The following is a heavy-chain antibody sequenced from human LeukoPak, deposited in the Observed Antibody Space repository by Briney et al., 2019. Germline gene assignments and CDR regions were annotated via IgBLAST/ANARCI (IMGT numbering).Heavy chain of an antibody. V-gene: IGHV1-69-2*01. CDR3: ATEGTIFGGEFDY. Sequence: SCKVPGYTFTDYYMHWVQQAPGKGLEWMGLVDPEDGETIYAEKFQGRVTITADTSTDTAYMEPSSLRSEDTAVYYCATEGTIFGGEFDYWGQGTLVTVSS. CDR1: GYTFTDYY. D-gene: IGHD3-3*01. J-gene: IGHJ4*02. CDR2: VDPEDGET.